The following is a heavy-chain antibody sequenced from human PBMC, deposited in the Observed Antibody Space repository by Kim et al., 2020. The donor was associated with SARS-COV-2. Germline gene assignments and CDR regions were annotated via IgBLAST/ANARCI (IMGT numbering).Heavy chain of an antibody. CDR3: ARDSTSSGSYYFEHGGFGMDV. CDR2: INHSGST. D-gene: IGHD3-10*01. Sequence: SETLSLTCAVYGGSFSGYYCSWIRQPPGKGLEWIGEINHSGSTNYNPSLKSRVTISVDTSKNQFSLKLSSVTAADTAVYYCARDSTSSGSYYFEHGGFGMDVWGQGTTVTVSS. V-gene: IGHV4-34*01. CDR1: GGSFSGYY. J-gene: IGHJ6*02.